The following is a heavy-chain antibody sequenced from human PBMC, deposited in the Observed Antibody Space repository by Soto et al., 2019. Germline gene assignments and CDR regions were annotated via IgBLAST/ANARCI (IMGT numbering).Heavy chain of an antibody. Sequence: QVQLQQWGAGLVKPSETLSLSCAVYGQSFSGHSWAWIRQPPGTGLEWIGEINENGITYYNPSTKSRGTMSTDTSKKQFPRKLISVSSADTAAYFCARGSGIVALPGELEDVKYDYGGQGTRVNVSS. CDR2: INENGIT. CDR3: ARGSGIVALPGELEDVKYDY. CDR1: GQSFSGHS. V-gene: IGHV4-34*01. J-gene: IGHJ4*02. D-gene: IGHD1-1*01.